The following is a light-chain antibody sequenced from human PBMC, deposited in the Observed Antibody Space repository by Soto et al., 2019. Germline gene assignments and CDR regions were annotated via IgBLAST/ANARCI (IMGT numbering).Light chain of an antibody. CDR1: SSNIGAGYD. CDR2: GNS. CDR3: QSYDSSLSGSV. J-gene: IGLJ2*01. V-gene: IGLV1-40*01. Sequence: QPVLTQPPSVSGAPGQRVTISCTGSSSNIGAGYDVHWYQQLPGTAPKLLIYGNSNRPSGVPDRFSGSKSGTSASLAITGLQAEDEADYYCQSYDSSLSGSVFGGVTKVTVL.